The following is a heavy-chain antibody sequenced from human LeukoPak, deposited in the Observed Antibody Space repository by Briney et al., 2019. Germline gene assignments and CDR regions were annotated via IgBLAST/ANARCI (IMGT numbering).Heavy chain of an antibody. CDR1: GGTLSSYA. CDR3: ARVTAAGRGSWFDP. J-gene: IGHJ5*02. CDR2: IIPIFGTA. Sequence: GASVKVSCKASGGTLSSYAISWVRQAPGQGLEWMGGIIPIFGTANYAQKFQGRVTITTDESTSTAYMELSSLRSEDTAVYYCARVTAAGRGSWFDPWGQGTLVTVSS. D-gene: IGHD6-13*01. V-gene: IGHV1-69*05.